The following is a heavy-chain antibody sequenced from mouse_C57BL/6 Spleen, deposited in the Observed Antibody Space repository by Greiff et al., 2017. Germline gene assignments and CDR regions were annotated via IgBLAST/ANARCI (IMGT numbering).Heavy chain of an antibody. D-gene: IGHD1-1*01. V-gene: IGHV1-7*01. CDR3: ARGGEFITTVVASYYYAMDY. CDR1: GYTFTSYW. CDR2: INPSSGYT. Sequence: QVQLQQSGAELAKPGASVKLSCKASGYTFTSYWMHWVKQRPGQGLEWIGYINPSSGYTKYNQKFKDKATLTADKSSSTAYMQLSSLTYEASAVYYCARGGEFITTVVASYYYAMDYWGQGTSVTVSS. J-gene: IGHJ4*01.